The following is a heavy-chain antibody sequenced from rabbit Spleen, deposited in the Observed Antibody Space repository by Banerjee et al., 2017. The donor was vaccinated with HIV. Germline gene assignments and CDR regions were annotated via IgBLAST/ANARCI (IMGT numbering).Heavy chain of an antibody. D-gene: IGHD1-1*01. CDR1: TFSFSTGYY. V-gene: IGHV1S40*01. CDR3: ARVTIDSGYDFTL. CDR2: IYGGNSDNT. J-gene: IGHJ4*01. Sequence: QSLEESGGGLVQPEGSLALTCTASTFSFSTGYYMCWVRQAPGKGLEWIACIYGGNSDNTYYASWAKGRFTISKTSSTTVTLQMTSLTAADTATYFCARVTIDSGYDFTLWGSGTLVTVS.